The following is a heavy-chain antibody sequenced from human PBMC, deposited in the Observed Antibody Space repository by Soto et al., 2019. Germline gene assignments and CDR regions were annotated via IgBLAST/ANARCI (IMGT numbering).Heavy chain of an antibody. CDR3: ARDFGSEQWLVSPSSFDY. J-gene: IGHJ4*02. V-gene: IGHV1-3*01. CDR2: INAGNGNT. Sequence: QVQLVQSGAEVKKPGASVKVSCKASGYTFTSYAMHWVRQAPGQRLEWMGWINAGNGNTKYSQKFQGRVTITRDTSARTAYMELSSLRSEDTAVYYCARDFGSEQWLVSPSSFDYWSQGTLVTVSS. CDR1: GYTFTSYA. D-gene: IGHD6-19*01.